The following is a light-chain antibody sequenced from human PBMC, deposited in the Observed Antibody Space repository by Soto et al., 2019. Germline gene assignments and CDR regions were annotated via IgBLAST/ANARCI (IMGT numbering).Light chain of an antibody. CDR3: EQCYTTPRT. V-gene: IGKV1-39*01. CDR2: TAS. CDR1: LPISNY. Sequence: DIQMTQSPSSLSASVGDRVTITCRASLPISNYLAWYQQKPGRAPKLLMHTASAVQRGVPSRFSGSGYATNFTLTIRSLQPEDIATYYCEQCYTTPRTFGQGTKVDIK. J-gene: IGKJ1*01.